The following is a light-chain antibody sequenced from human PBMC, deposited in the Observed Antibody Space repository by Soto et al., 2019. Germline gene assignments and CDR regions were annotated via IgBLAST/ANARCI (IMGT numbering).Light chain of an antibody. CDR2: EVT. CDR3: SSYTNINPRAWV. Sequence: QSALTQPASVSGSPGQSITISCTGTSGDIGSYNRVSWYQQHPGKAPKLIIYEVTDRPSGVSNRFSGSKSGNTASLTISGLQAEDEAEYYCSSYTNINPRAWVFGTGTKVTVL. J-gene: IGLJ1*01. CDR1: SGDIGSYNR. V-gene: IGLV2-14*01.